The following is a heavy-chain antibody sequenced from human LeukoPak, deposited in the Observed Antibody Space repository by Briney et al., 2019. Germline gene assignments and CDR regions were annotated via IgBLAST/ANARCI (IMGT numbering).Heavy chain of an antibody. CDR2: IYHSGST. Sequence: PETLSLTCTVSGYSISSGYYWGWIRQPPGKGLEWIGSIYHSGSTYYNPSLKSRVTISVDTSKNQFSLKLSSVTAADTAVYYCARGGGPHSSWYVLPIIHYYYYYMDVWGKGTTVTISS. D-gene: IGHD6-13*01. J-gene: IGHJ6*03. CDR3: ARGGGPHSSWYVLPIIHYYYYYMDV. V-gene: IGHV4-38-2*02. CDR1: GYSISSGYY.